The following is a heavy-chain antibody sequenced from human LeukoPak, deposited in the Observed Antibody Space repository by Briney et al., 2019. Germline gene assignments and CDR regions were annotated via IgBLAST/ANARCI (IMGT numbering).Heavy chain of an antibody. Sequence: GGSLRLSCAASGFTFSTYAMHWVRQAPGKGLEWVAVISYDGSNKYYADSVKGRFTISRDNSKNTLYLQMNTLRAEDTAVYYCARDVSWNWFDPWGQGTLVTVSS. CDR3: ARDVSWNWFDP. CDR2: ISYDGSNK. V-gene: IGHV3-30*03. CDR1: GFTFSTYA. J-gene: IGHJ5*02.